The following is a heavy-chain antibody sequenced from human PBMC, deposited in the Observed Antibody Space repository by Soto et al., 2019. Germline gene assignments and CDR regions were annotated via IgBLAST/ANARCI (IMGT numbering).Heavy chain of an antibody. CDR2: INQSGST. Sequence: KPSETLSLTCAVYGGSFSGYYWSWIRQPPGKGLEWIGEINQSGSTNYNPSLKSRVTISVDTSKNQFSLKLSSVTAADTAVYYCARLGRKKSNWNYYYYYGMDVWGQGTTVTVSS. CDR3: ARLGRKKSNWNYYYYYGMDV. J-gene: IGHJ6*02. CDR1: GGSFSGYY. V-gene: IGHV4-34*01. D-gene: IGHD1-1*01.